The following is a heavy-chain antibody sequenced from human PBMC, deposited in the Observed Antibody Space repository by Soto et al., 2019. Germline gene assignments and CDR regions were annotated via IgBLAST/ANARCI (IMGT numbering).Heavy chain of an antibody. CDR2: ISYDGGNK. J-gene: IGHJ4*02. D-gene: IGHD1-1*01. Sequence: RRLSCAASGFTFSTYAIHWVRQAPGKGLEWVAFISYDGGNKYYADSVKGRFAISRDNSKNTVFLQMESQRPEDTAVYYCARDWKNYFDFWGQGTPVTVSS. CDR1: GFTFSTYA. CDR3: ARDWKNYFDF. V-gene: IGHV3-30*09.